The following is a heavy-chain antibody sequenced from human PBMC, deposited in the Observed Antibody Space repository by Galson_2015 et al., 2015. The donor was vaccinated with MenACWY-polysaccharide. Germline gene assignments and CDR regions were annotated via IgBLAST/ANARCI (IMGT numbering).Heavy chain of an antibody. CDR1: GFIFSSYS. V-gene: IGHV3-21*01. D-gene: IGHD3-10*01. J-gene: IGHJ3*02. CDR3: ARVSGEFYYDSGDLKQGPFDI. CDR2: ISRSSRYI. Sequence: SLRLSCAASGFIFSSYSVTWVRQAPGKGLDWVASISRSSRYIYYPDSVKGRFTVSRDNAQNSMYLEMNSLRAEDTAVYYCARVSGEFYYDSGDLKQGPFDIWGRGTVLSVSS.